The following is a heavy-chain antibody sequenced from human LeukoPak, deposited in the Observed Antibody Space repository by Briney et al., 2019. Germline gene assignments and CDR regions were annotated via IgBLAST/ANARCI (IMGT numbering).Heavy chain of an antibody. Sequence: SVKVSCKASGGTFSSYAISWVRQAPGQGLEWMGRIIPILGMANYAQKFQGRVTITADKSTSTAYMELSSLRSEDTAVYYCARDPVDPWMVHYFDYWGQGTLVTVSS. CDR2: IIPILGMA. CDR3: ARDPVDPWMVHYFDY. CDR1: GGTFSSYA. V-gene: IGHV1-69*04. J-gene: IGHJ4*02. D-gene: IGHD4/OR15-4a*01.